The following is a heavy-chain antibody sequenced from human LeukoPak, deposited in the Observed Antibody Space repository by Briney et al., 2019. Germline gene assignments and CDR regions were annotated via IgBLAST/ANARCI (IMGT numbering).Heavy chain of an antibody. D-gene: IGHD7-27*01. CDR1: GFTFNSYA. CDR3: AREIGASGAFDY. Sequence: GGSLRLSCAASGFTFNSYAMNWVRQAPGKGQEWVSSLTPSGTDIYYAASVRGRFTMSRDNAKNSLYLQMNSLRAEDTAVYYCAREIGASGAFDYWGQGTLVTVSS. J-gene: IGHJ4*02. V-gene: IGHV3-21*01. CDR2: LTPSGTDI.